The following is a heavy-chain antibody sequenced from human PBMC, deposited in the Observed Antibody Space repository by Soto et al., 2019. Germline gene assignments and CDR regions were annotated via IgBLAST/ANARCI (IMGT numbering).Heavy chain of an antibody. Sequence: PSETLSLTCTVSGGSISSGDYYWSWIRQPPGKGLEWIGYIYYSGSTYYNPSLKSRVTISVDTSKNQFSLKLSSVTAADTAVYYCAGYYGSGSRPLDAFDIWGQGTMVTVSS. CDR3: AGYYGSGSRPLDAFDI. V-gene: IGHV4-30-4*01. D-gene: IGHD3-10*01. CDR2: IYYSGST. CDR1: GGSISSGDYY. J-gene: IGHJ3*02.